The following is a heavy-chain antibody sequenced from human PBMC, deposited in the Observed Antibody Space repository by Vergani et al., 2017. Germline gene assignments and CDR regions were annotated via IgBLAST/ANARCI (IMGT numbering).Heavy chain of an antibody. V-gene: IGHV4-30-4*01. D-gene: IGHD6-19*01. CDR3: ASQWLRSGSFDY. CDR2: IDYSGCT. CDR1: GGSISSGDYY. Sequence: QVQLQESGPGLVKPSQTLSLTCTVSGGSISSGDYYWSWIRQPPGKGLEWMGYIDYSGCTYYNPSLKSRVTISVDTSKNKFSLKLSSVTAADTAVDYCASQWLRSGSFDYWGQGTLVTVSS. J-gene: IGHJ4*02.